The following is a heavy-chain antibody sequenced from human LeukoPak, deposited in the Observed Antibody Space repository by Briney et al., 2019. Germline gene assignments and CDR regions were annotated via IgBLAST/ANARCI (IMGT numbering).Heavy chain of an antibody. CDR3: AKDPTHRITIFGVVQNWFDP. Sequence: GGSLRLSCAASGFTFSTYGMHWVRQAPGKGLEWVAFIRYDGSNKYYADSVKGRFTISRDNSKNTLYLQMNSLRAEDTAVYYCAKDPTHRITIFGVVQNWFDPWGQGTLVTVSS. V-gene: IGHV3-30*02. CDR2: IRYDGSNK. D-gene: IGHD3-3*01. CDR1: GFTFSTYG. J-gene: IGHJ5*02.